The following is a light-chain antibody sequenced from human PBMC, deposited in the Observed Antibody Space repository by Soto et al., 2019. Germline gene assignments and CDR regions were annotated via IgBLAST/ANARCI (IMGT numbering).Light chain of an antibody. CDR1: QDISNY. Sequence: DIQMTQSPSSLSASVGDRVTITCQASQDISNYLNWYQQQPGEAPNLLIYGASNFETGVPSRFSGSGSRTDFTFTISSLQPEDIATYYCQQYDNLPFTFGPGTKVDIK. CDR2: GAS. CDR3: QQYDNLPFT. V-gene: IGKV1-33*01. J-gene: IGKJ3*01.